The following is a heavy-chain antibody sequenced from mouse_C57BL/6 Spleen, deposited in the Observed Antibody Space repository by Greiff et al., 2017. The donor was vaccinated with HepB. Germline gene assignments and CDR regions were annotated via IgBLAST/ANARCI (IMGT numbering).Heavy chain of an antibody. CDR2: ISGGGGNT. J-gene: IGHJ4*01. CDR1: GFTFSSYT. D-gene: IGHD3-1*01. Sequence: EVKLQESGGGLVKPGGSLKLSCAASGFTFSSYTMSWVRQTPEKRLEWVATISGGGGNTYYPDSVKGRFTISRDNAKNTLYLQMSSLRSEDTALYYCARRAISGYAMDYWGQGTSVTVSS. V-gene: IGHV5-9*01. CDR3: ARRAISGYAMDY.